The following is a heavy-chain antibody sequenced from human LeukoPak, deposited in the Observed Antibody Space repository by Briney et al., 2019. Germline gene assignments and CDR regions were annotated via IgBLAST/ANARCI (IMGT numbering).Heavy chain of an antibody. D-gene: IGHD3-10*01. J-gene: IGHJ6*04. Sequence: QTSETLSLTCAVYGGSFSGYYWSWIRQPPGKWLEWIGEINHSGSTNYNPSLKSRFTISVDTSKNQFSLKLSSVTAADTAVYYCARAKGREFSGAVDVWGKGTTVTVSS. CDR3: ARAKGREFSGAVDV. V-gene: IGHV4-34*01. CDR1: GGSFSGYY. CDR2: INHSGST.